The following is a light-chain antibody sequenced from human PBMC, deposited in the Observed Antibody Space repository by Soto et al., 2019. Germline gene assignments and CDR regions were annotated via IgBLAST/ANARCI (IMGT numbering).Light chain of an antibody. J-gene: IGKJ5*01. CDR1: QSVSSN. V-gene: IGKV3D-15*01. Sequence: VMTQSPATLSVSPGEGATLSCRASQSVSSNLVWYQHRPGQAPRLLIYDASNRATGIPARFSGSGSGTEFTLTISGLQPDDFATYYRQQYNSYSYTFGQGTRLEIK. CDR3: QQYNSYSYT. CDR2: DAS.